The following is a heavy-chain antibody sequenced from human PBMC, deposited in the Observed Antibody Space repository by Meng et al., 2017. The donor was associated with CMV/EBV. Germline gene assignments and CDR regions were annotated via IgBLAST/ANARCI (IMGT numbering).Heavy chain of an antibody. J-gene: IGHJ4*02. CDR2: ISAYNGNT. CDR3: ARDRTYYDFWSGYPLGY. CDR1: GYTFTSYG. Sequence: ASVKVSCKASGYTFTSYGISWVRQAPGQGLEWMGWISAYNGNTNYAQKLQGRVTMTTDTSTSTAYMELRSLRSDDTVVYYCARDRTYYDFWSGYPLGYWGQGTLVTSPQ. D-gene: IGHD3-3*01. V-gene: IGHV1-18*01.